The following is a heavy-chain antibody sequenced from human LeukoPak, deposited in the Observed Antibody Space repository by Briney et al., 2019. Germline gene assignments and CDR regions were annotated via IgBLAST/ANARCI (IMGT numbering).Heavy chain of an antibody. J-gene: IGHJ6*03. CDR2: INPSAYST. Sequence: ASVKVSCKASGYTFTSHYVHWVRQAPGQGLEWMGLINPSAYSTIYAQKFQGRVTMTRDMSTSTVYMELSSLRSEDTAVYYCARVGTSYYYYMDVWGKGTTVTVSS. CDR1: GYTFTSHY. D-gene: IGHD1-1*01. CDR3: ARVGTSYYYYMDV. V-gene: IGHV1-46*01.